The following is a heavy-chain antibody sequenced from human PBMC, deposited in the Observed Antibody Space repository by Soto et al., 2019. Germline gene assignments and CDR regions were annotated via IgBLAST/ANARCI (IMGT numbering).Heavy chain of an antibody. CDR2: IYWDDSY. J-gene: IGHJ4*02. Sequence: QITLKESGPTLVKPTQTLTLTCTFSGFSLSTSGVGVGWIRQPPGKALAWLAVIYWDDSYHYSPSLRSRLTITKDTSKNQVVLTMTNMDPVDTATYYCAHKGYGDYPLDYWGQGTLVTVSS. D-gene: IGHD4-17*01. V-gene: IGHV2-5*02. CDR1: GFSLSTSGVG. CDR3: AHKGYGDYPLDY.